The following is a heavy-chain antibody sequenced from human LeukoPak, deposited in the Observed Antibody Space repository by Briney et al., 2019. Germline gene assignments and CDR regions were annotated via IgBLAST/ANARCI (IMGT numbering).Heavy chain of an antibody. V-gene: IGHV3-48*03. J-gene: IGHJ4*02. CDR1: GFIFSNYQ. D-gene: IGHD6-19*01. CDR2: IGNIISTT. CDR3: SRTAYDLRGQSLVPGLDS. Sequence: GGSLRLSCAASGFIFSNYQMNWVRQAPGKGLEWVSYIGNIISTTHYADSVMGRFTVSRDDAKSSLYLQMSSLRVEDTAVYYCSRTAYDLRGQSLVPGLDSWGQGTLVTVSS.